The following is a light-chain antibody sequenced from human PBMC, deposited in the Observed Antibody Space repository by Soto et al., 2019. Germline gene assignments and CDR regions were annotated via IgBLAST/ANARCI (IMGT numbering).Light chain of an antibody. CDR3: HQYYSYPLT. V-gene: IGKV1-8*01. CDR2: AAS. CDR1: PGISSY. J-gene: IGKJ1*01. Sequence: AIRMTQSPSSFSASTGDRVTITCRASPGISSYLAWYQQKPGKAPKLPIYAASTLQSGGPSRLSGSGSGTDFTLTISCLQSEDVATYYCHQYYSYPLTFGQGTNVEIK.